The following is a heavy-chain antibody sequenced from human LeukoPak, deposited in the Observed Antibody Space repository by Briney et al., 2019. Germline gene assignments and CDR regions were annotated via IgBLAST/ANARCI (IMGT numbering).Heavy chain of an antibody. CDR2: IYHSGST. CDR1: GGSISSSNW. Sequence: SETLSLTCAVSGGSISSSNWRSWVRQPPGKGLEWIGQIYHSGSTNYNPSLKSRVNISVDKSKNQFSLKLRSVTAADTAVYYCASPLSLGYCSGGSCYGRGAWFDRWGQGTLVTVSS. D-gene: IGHD2-15*01. CDR3: ASPLSLGYCSGGSCYGRGAWFDR. J-gene: IGHJ5*02. V-gene: IGHV4-4*02.